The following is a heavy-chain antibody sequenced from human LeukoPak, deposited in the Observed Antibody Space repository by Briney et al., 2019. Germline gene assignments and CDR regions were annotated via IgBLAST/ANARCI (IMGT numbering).Heavy chain of an antibody. CDR2: MNPNSGNA. Sequence: ASVKVSCKASGYTFTSYDINWVRQATGQGLEWMGWMNPNSGNAGYAPKFQGRVTMTRDTSINTAYMELSSLTSDDTAVYFCARGSAAVLGRDYWGQGSLVTLSS. CDR3: ARGSAAVLGRDY. J-gene: IGHJ4*02. V-gene: IGHV1-8*01. D-gene: IGHD6-13*01. CDR1: GYTFTSYD.